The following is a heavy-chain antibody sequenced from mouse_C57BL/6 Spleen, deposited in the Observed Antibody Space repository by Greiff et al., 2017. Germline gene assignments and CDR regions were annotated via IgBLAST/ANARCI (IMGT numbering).Heavy chain of an antibody. Sequence: EVKLMESGGGLVKPGGSLKLSCAASGFTFSDYGMNWVRQAPEKGLEWVAYISSGSSTIYSADTVKGRFTISRDNAKNTLFLQMTSLRSEDTAMYYCAKITTVVATRAMDYWGQGTSVTVSS. J-gene: IGHJ4*01. D-gene: IGHD1-1*01. V-gene: IGHV5-17*01. CDR1: GFTFSDYG. CDR3: AKITTVVATRAMDY. CDR2: ISSGSSTI.